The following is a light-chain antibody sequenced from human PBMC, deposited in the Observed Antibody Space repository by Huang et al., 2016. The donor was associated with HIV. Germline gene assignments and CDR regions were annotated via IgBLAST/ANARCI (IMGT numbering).Light chain of an antibody. CDR1: QSVSSY. J-gene: IGKJ5*01. Sequence: EIVLTQSAATLSLSAGERATLSCRASQSVSSYLAWYQQKPGQAPRLLIQDASNRATGVPARFTGSVSGTSFTLTISSPEPEDSALYYCQQRNNWPITFGQGTRLEIK. V-gene: IGKV3-11*01. CDR2: DAS. CDR3: QQRNNWPIT.